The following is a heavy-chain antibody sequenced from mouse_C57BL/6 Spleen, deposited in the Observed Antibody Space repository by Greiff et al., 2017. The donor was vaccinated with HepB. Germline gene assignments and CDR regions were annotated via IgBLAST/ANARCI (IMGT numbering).Heavy chain of an antibody. CDR3: ASDYHYAMDY. V-gene: IGHV5-17*01. CDR1: GFTFSDYG. CDR2: ISSGSSTI. J-gene: IGHJ4*01. Sequence: EVQLVESGGGLVKPGGSLKLSCAASGFTFSDYGMHWVRQAPEKGLEWVAYISSGSSTIYYADTVKGRFTISRDNAKNTQFLQMTSLKSEDTSLYCCASDYHYAMDYWGQGTSVTVSS. D-gene: IGHD2-4*01.